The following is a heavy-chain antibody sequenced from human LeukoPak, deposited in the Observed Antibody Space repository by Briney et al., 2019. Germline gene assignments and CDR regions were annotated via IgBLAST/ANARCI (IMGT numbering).Heavy chain of an antibody. J-gene: IGHJ4*02. V-gene: IGHV3-23*01. CDR2: ISGGGSDS. CDR3: AKSQASKAARNGAFDY. Sequence: GGSLRLSCAASGFTFSTCTMGWVRQPPGKGLEWVSAISGGGSDSYYADSVKGRFTISRDNSKNTLYLQMNSLRAEDTAVYYCAKSQASKAARNGAFDYWGQGTLVTVSS. D-gene: IGHD6-6*01. CDR1: GFTFSTCT.